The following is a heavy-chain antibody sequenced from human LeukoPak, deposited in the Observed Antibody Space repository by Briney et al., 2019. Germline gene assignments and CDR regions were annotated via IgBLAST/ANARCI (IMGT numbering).Heavy chain of an antibody. D-gene: IGHD1-26*01. CDR1: GFTFSSYW. Sequence: GGSLRLSCAASGFTFSSYWMHWVCQAPGKGLVWVSRINSDGSGTSYADSVKGRFTISRDNAKNTLYPQMNSLRAEDTAVYYCARGGSPPEALGDTFDIWGQGTMVTVSS. V-gene: IGHV3-74*01. CDR2: INSDGSGT. J-gene: IGHJ3*02. CDR3: ARGGSPPEALGDTFDI.